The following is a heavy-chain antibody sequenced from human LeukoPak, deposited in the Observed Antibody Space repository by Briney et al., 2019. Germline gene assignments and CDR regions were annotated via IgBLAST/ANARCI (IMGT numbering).Heavy chain of an antibody. J-gene: IGHJ4*02. V-gene: IGHV3-23*01. CDR3: AKDLTPDGVWEIDY. CDR1: GFTFSKYT. D-gene: IGHD3-9*01. Sequence: GGSLRLSCVASGFTFSKYTMSWVRQAPGKGLEWVSCIYGGTTTTTFYADSVRGRFTISRDNSMNTLYLQMNSLRAEDTAVYYCAKDLTPDGVWEIDYWGQGTLITVSS. CDR2: IYGGTTTTT.